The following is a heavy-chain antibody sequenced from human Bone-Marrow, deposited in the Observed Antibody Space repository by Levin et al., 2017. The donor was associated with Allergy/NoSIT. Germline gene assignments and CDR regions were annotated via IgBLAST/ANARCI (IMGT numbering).Heavy chain of an antibody. Sequence: GGSLRRSCAASGFTFSDYYMSWIRQAPGKGLEWISHISGSDNTIYYADSVKGRFTISRDNTKSSLYLQMDSLRAEDTAVYYCARDRRITLIQGVVDPQAYWGQGTLVIVSS. D-gene: IGHD3-10*01. V-gene: IGHV3-11*01. CDR3: ARDRRITLIQGVVDPQAY. J-gene: IGHJ4*02. CDR1: GFTFSDYY. CDR2: ISGSDNTI.